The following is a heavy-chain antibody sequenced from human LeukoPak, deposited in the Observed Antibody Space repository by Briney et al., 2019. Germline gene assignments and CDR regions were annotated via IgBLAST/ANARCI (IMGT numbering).Heavy chain of an antibody. Sequence: SETLSLTCTVSGGSITSSYWSWIRQSPGKGLEWIGYIHYTGSTNYNPSLKSRVTMLIDTSKNQFSLKLSSVTAADTAVYYCARHASAIAAARFDPWGQGTLVTVSS. V-gene: IGHV4-59*08. D-gene: IGHD6-13*01. CDR2: IHYTGST. J-gene: IGHJ5*02. CDR3: ARHASAIAAARFDP. CDR1: GGSITSSY.